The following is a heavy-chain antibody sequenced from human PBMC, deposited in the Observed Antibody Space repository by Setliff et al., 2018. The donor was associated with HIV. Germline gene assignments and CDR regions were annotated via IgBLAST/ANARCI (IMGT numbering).Heavy chain of an antibody. Sequence: GGSLRLSCVPSGFTFGGFAMSWVRQAPGRGLEWVSSITGSGGNTYYADSVKGRFTISRDHSENTLYLQMNSLRADDTAMYYCAKGHYDDWYYFDYWGPGALVTVSS. CDR2: ITGSGGNT. J-gene: IGHJ4*02. V-gene: IGHV3-23*01. D-gene: IGHD4-17*01. CDR1: GFTFGGFA. CDR3: AKGHYDDWYYFDY.